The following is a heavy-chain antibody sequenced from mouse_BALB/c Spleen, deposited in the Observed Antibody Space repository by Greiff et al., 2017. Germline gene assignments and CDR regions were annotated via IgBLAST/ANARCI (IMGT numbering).Heavy chain of an antibody. CDR1: GFNIKDTY. CDR3: ARSGSAGYVAY. Sequence: VQLQQSGAELVKPGASVKLSCTASGFNIKDTYMHWVKQRPEQGLEWIGRIDPANGNTKYDPKFQGKATITADTSSNTAYLQLSSLTSEDTAVYSCARSGSAGYVAYWGQGTMVTVSA. D-gene: IGHD3-1*01. CDR2: IDPANGNT. V-gene: IGHV14-3*02. J-gene: IGHJ3*01.